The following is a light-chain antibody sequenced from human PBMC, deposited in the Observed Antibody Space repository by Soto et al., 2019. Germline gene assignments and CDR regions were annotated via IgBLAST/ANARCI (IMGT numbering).Light chain of an antibody. CDR3: HQYDSSPLT. CDR2: GAS. Sequence: EIVLTQSPVTLSLSPGARATLSCRASQSVSSSYLAWYQQKPGQAPRLLIYGASSRATGIPYSFSGSGSGTDFTLTISRLEPEDFAVYYCHQYDSSPLTFGGGTKVEIK. V-gene: IGKV3-20*01. J-gene: IGKJ4*01. CDR1: QSVSSSY.